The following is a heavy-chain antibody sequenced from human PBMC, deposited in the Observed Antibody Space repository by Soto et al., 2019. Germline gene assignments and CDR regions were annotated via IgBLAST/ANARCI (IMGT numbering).Heavy chain of an antibody. V-gene: IGHV3-33*05. CDR1: VFTFKNYV. Sequence: LRLSCVGSVFTFKNYVMHLVRQAPGKGLEWLAVASYDGTKTMYTDSVKGRISISRDNARNTLFLQMDSLTAEDTALYYCARELRSYSGAYSDHWGQGTTVTVSS. D-gene: IGHD1-26*01. CDR2: ASYDGTKT. J-gene: IGHJ4*02. CDR3: ARELRSYSGAYSDH.